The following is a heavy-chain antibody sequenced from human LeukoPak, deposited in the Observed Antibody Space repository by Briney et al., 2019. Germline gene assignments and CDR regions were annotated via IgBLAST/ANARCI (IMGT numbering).Heavy chain of an antibody. CDR2: ISSDSRVI. J-gene: IGHJ4*02. CDR1: GVSFIAHI. V-gene: IGHV3-21*01. Sequence: GGALRVSSAAPGVSFIAHIVSPVRETPGEGRWWGSSISSDSRVIYYLESLKGRFTISTENANSSLYLQMNSLRAEDTAVYYCARDPTIVVVPADIKGSDYWGQGTLVTVSS. CDR3: ARDPTIVVVPADIKGSDY. D-gene: IGHD2-2*01.